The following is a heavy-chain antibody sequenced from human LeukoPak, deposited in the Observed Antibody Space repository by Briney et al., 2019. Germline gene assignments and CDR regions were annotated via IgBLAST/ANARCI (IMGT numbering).Heavy chain of an antibody. D-gene: IGHD4-23*01. Sequence: SGRSLRLSCAASGFTFSSYGMHWVRQAPGKGLEWVAVIWYDGSNKYYAGSVKGRFTISRDNSKNTLYLQMNSLRAEDTAVYYCARDRGGLDYWGQGTLVTVSS. CDR1: GFTFSSYG. V-gene: IGHV3-33*01. J-gene: IGHJ4*02. CDR2: IWYDGSNK. CDR3: ARDRGGLDY.